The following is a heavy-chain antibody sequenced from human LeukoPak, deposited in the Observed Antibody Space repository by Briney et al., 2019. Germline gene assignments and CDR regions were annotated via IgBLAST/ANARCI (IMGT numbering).Heavy chain of an antibody. Sequence: GGSLRLSCAASGFTFSVYWMSWVRQAPGKGLEWVANIKQDGREKYYVDSVKGRFTISRDNAKNSLYLQMNSLRAEDTAVYYCAKDREYCSSTSCYSYNWFDPWGQGTLVTVSS. D-gene: IGHD2-2*01. V-gene: IGHV3-7*03. CDR1: GFTFSVYW. CDR3: AKDREYCSSTSCYSYNWFDP. J-gene: IGHJ5*02. CDR2: IKQDGREK.